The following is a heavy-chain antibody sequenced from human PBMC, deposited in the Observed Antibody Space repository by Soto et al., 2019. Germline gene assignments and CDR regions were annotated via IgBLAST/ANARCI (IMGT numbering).Heavy chain of an antibody. V-gene: IGHV3-48*02. J-gene: IGHJ6*02. CDR1: GFTFSSYP. CDR3: ARPYYDILTGYMGVALDV. Sequence: GGSLRLSCAASGFTFSSYPMNWVRQAPGKGLEWVSYISSSSNTIYYADSVKGRFTISRDNAKNSLYLQMNSLIDEDTAVYYFARPYYDILTGYMGVALDVWGQGTTVTVSS. D-gene: IGHD3-9*01. CDR2: ISSSSNTI.